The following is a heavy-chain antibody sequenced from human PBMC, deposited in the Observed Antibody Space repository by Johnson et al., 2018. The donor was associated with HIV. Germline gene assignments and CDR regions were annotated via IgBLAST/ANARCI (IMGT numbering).Heavy chain of an antibody. V-gene: IGHV3-30*18. D-gene: IGHD6-13*01. CDR2: ISYDGSNK. CDR3: AKGRKDLEAADGLDNDGFDM. CDR1: GFTFDDYA. Sequence: QMQLVESGGVMVQPGGSLRLSCAASGFTFDDYAMSWVRQAPGKGLEWVAVISYDGSNKYYADSVKGRFTSYRDNSKNTLYLQMNSLRAEDTAVYYCAKGRKDLEAADGLDNDGFDMWGQGTLVTVSS. J-gene: IGHJ3*02.